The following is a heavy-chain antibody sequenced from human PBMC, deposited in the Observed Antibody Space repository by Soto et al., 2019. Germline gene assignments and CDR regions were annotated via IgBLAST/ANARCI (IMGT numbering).Heavy chain of an antibody. CDR1: GFTFSDHY. J-gene: IGHJ4*02. Sequence: EVKLVESGGGLVQPGGSLRLSCAASGFTFSDHYMDWVRQAPGKGLEWVGRIRKNISSYTTEYAASVKGRFSISRDDSKSSVYLQINSLNTGDTAVYYCARGPPVPGPLDYWGLGTLFTVSS. V-gene: IGHV3-72*01. D-gene: IGHD6-19*01. CDR3: ARGPPVPGPLDY. CDR2: IRKNISSYTT.